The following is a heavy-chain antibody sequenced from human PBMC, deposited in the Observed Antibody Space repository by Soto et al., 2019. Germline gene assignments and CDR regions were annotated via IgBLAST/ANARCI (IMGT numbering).Heavy chain of an antibody. CDR1: GFSLSTSGVG. V-gene: IGHV2-5*01. CDR2: IYWNDDK. J-gene: IGHJ6*02. CDR3: AHRNAGCSSTSCPSYGMDV. D-gene: IGHD2-2*01. Sequence: SGPTLVNPTQTLTLTCTFSGFSLSTSGVGVGWIRQPPGKALEWLALIYWNDDKRYSPSLKSRLTITKDTSKNQVVLTMTNMDPVDTATYDCAHRNAGCSSTSCPSYGMDVWGQGTTVTVSS.